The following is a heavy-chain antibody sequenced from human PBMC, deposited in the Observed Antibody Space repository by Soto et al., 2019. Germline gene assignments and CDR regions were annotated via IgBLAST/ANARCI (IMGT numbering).Heavy chain of an antibody. CDR3: ARDLGGSYYAPVDY. D-gene: IGHD1-26*01. Sequence: VASVKVSCKASGYTFTSYGISWVRQAPGQGLEWMGWISAYNVNTKYAQKLQGRVTTTTDTSTSTAYMELRSLRSDDTAVYYCARDLGGSYYAPVDYWVQGTLVTVSS. V-gene: IGHV1-18*01. CDR2: ISAYNVNT. J-gene: IGHJ4*02. CDR1: GYTFTSYG.